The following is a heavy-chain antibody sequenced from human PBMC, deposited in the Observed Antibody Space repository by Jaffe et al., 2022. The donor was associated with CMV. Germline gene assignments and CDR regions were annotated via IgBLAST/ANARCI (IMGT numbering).Heavy chain of an antibody. J-gene: IGHJ4*02. CDR1: GFSFSSYE. CDR2: IFSSGKTI. D-gene: IGHD1-26*01. CDR3: AREIGTQIDY. Sequence: EVQLVESGGGLVQPGGSLRLSCAASGFSFSSYEMNWVRQAPGKGLEWVSYIFSSGKTIYYADSVKGRFTISRDNAKNSLDLQMNSLRAEDTAIYYCAREIGTQIDYWGQGTLVIVSS. V-gene: IGHV3-48*03.